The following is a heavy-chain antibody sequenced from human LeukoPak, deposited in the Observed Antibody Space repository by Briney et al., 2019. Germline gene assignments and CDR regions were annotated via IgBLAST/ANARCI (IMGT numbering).Heavy chain of an antibody. J-gene: IGHJ5*02. V-gene: IGHV4-39*01. CDR2: IYYSGST. D-gene: IGHD1-26*01. CDR1: GGSISSSGYY. Sequence: SATLSLTCTVSGGSISSSGYYWAWIRQRPGKGLVWFASIYYSGSTYYNPSVALRVTISVDTDNNQLSLKLSSLTAAATAVYYCARHEYSGSYDGLSWFDPWGQGTLVTVSS. CDR3: ARHEYSGSYDGLSWFDP.